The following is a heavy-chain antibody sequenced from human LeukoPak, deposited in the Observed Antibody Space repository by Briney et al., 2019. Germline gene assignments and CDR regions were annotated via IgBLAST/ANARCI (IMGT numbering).Heavy chain of an antibody. D-gene: IGHD6-19*01. J-gene: IGHJ3*02. Sequence: GRSLRLSCAASGFTFSSYAMHWVRQAPGKGLEWVAVISYDGSNKYYVDSVKGRFTISRDNSKNTLYLQMNSLRAEDTAVYYCAKDEYSSGWDADAFDIWGQGTMVTVSS. CDR2: ISYDGSNK. CDR3: AKDEYSSGWDADAFDI. V-gene: IGHV3-30-3*02. CDR1: GFTFSSYA.